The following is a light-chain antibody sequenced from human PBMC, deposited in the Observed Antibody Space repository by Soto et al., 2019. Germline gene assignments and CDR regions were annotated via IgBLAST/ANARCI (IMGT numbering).Light chain of an antibody. V-gene: IGKV3-20*01. Sequence: EIVLTQSPGSLSLSPGESATLTCRASRSVPSKYLAWHQQKPGQPPRLLIYSASTRATDLPDRFSGSGSGTDFTLTINRLEPEDSAVYYCQQYGDSVWTFGQGTKVEIK. CDR1: RSVPSKY. CDR3: QQYGDSVWT. J-gene: IGKJ1*01. CDR2: SAS.